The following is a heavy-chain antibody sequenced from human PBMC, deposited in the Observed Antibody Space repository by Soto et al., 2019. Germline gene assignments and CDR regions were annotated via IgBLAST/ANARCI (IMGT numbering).Heavy chain of an antibody. D-gene: IGHD1-26*01. J-gene: IGHJ6*02. Sequence: SETLSLTCTVSGGSISSYYWSWIRQPPGKGLEWIGYIYYSGSTNYNPSLKSRVTISVDTSKNQFSLKLSSVTTADTAVYYCASGAGYYGMDVWGQGTTVTVSS. CDR1: GGSISSYY. CDR3: ASGAGYYGMDV. V-gene: IGHV4-59*01. CDR2: IYYSGST.